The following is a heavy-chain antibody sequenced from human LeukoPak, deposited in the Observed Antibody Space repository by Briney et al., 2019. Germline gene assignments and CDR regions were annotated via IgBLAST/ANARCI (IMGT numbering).Heavy chain of an antibody. Sequence: SETLSLTCTVSGGSISSGDYYWSWIRQPPGTGLEWIGYIYYSGSTYYNPSLKSRVTISVDTSKNQFSLKLSSATAADTAVYYCARGGYSWQYHFDYWGQGTLVTVSS. CDR2: IYYSGST. D-gene: IGHD5-18*01. CDR1: GGSISSGDYY. J-gene: IGHJ4*02. CDR3: ARGGYSWQYHFDY. V-gene: IGHV4-30-4*01.